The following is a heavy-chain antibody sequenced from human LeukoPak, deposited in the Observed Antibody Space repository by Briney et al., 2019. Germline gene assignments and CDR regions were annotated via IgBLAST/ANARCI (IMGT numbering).Heavy chain of an antibody. J-gene: IGHJ5*02. CDR3: ARGPQGSSWGYNWFDP. Sequence: SETLSLTCAVYGGSFSGYYWSWIRQPPGKGLEWIGEINHSGSTNYNPSLKSRVTISVDTSKNQFSLKLSSVTAADTAVYYCARGPQGSSWGYNWFDPWGQGTLVTVSS. CDR2: INHSGST. D-gene: IGHD6-13*01. V-gene: IGHV4-34*01. CDR1: GGSFSGYY.